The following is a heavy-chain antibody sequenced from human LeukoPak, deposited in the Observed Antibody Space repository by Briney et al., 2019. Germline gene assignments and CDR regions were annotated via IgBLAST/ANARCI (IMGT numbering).Heavy chain of an antibody. CDR2: ISYDGSNK. V-gene: IGHV3-30*03. J-gene: IGHJ5*02. CDR1: GFTFSSYG. CDR3: ARDQVLLWFGESAGGPNWFDP. D-gene: IGHD3-10*01. Sequence: GGSLRLSCAASGFTFSSYGMHWVRQAPGKGLEWVAVISYDGSNKYYADSVKGRFTISRDNSRNTLYLQMNSLRAEDTAVYYCARDQVLLWFGESAGGPNWFDPWGQGTLVTVSS.